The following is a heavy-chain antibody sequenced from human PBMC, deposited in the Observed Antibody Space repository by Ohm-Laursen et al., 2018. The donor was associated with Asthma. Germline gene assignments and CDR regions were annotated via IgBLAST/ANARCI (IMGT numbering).Heavy chain of an antibody. J-gene: IGHJ3*02. CDR1: GFSLSTTGVG. V-gene: IGHV2-5*02. CDR2: IYWDDDK. D-gene: IGHD2-2*02. Sequence: TQTLTLTCTFSGFSLSTTGVGVGWIRQPPGKALEWLALIYWDDDKRYSPSLRSRLSITKDTSKNQVVLTMTNMDPVDAATYYCAHSVCSTSCYTAFDIWGQGTMVTVSS. CDR3: AHSVCSTSCYTAFDI.